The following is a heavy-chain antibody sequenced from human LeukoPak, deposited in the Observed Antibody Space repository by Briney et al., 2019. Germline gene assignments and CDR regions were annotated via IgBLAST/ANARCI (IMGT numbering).Heavy chain of an antibody. V-gene: IGHV4-34*01. Sequence: SETLSLTCAVYGGSFSGYYWSWIRQPPGKGLEWIGEINHSGSTNYNPSLKSRVTISVDTSKNQFSLKLSSVTAADTAVYYCAKYSSSWYMGWFDPWGQGTLVAVS. CDR2: INHSGST. CDR3: AKYSSSWYMGWFDP. D-gene: IGHD6-13*01. CDR1: GGSFSGYY. J-gene: IGHJ5*02.